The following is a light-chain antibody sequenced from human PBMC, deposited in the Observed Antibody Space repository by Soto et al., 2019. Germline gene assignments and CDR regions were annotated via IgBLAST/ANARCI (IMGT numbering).Light chain of an antibody. CDR1: SSDVGGYNY. J-gene: IGLJ2*01. V-gene: IGLV2-14*03. Sequence: QSALTQPASVSGSPGQSITISCTGTSSDVGGYNYVSWYQQHPGKAPKLIIYDVSNRPSGVSNRFSGSKSGKTASLTISGLQAEDEADYYCSSYTSSSTLVFGGGTKVTVL. CDR3: SSYTSSSTLV. CDR2: DVS.